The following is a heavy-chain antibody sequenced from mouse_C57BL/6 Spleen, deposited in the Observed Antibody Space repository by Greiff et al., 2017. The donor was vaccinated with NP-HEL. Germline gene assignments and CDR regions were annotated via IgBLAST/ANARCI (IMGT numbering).Heavy chain of an antibody. CDR3: ARGAPDSAWLAY. Sequence: VQLKESGPELVKPGASVKIPCKASGYTFTDYNMDWVKQSHGKSLEWIGDINPNNGGTIYNQKFKGKATLTVDKSSSTAYMELRSLTSEDTAVYYCARGAPDSAWLAYWGQGTLVTVSA. CDR2: INPNNGGT. CDR1: GYTFTDYN. V-gene: IGHV1-18*01. J-gene: IGHJ3*01.